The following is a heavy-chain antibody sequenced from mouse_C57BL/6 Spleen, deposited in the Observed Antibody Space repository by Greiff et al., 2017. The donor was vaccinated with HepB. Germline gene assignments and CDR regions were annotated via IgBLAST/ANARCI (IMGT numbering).Heavy chain of an antibody. CDR1: GYTFTSYG. CDR2: IYPRSGNT. Sequence: QVQLQQSGAELARPGASVKLSCKASGYTFTSYGIRWVKQRPGQGLEWIGGIYPRSGNTYYNEKFKGKATLTADKSSSTAYMELRSLTSEDSAVYFCARSPSDGSSSVYAMDYWGQGTSVTVSS. D-gene: IGHD1-1*01. J-gene: IGHJ4*01. V-gene: IGHV1-81*01. CDR3: ARSPSDGSSSVYAMDY.